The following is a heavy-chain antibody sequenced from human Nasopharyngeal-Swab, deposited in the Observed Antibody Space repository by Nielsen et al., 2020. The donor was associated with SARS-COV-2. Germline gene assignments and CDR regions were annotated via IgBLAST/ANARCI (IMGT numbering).Heavy chain of an antibody. CDR3: ARQIGDYGFDAFDV. D-gene: IGHD4-17*01. CDR2: IDPSDSYT. V-gene: IGHV5-10-1*01. CDR1: GYTFTNNW. J-gene: IGHJ3*01. Sequence: ESLEISCQGSGYTFTNNWITWVRQMPGKGLEWMGRIDPSDSYTYYSPSFQGHVIISADKSINTAYMQWSSLKAPDTAMYYCARQIGDYGFDAFDVWGQGTMVTVSS.